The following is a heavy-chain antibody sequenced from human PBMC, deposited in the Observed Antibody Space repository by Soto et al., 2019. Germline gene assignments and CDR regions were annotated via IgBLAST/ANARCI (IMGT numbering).Heavy chain of an antibody. CDR3: VARAYYDSSGYYASGGYDY. CDR2: IIPIFGTA. J-gene: IGHJ4*02. V-gene: IGHV1-69*01. CDR1: GGTFSSYA. D-gene: IGHD3-22*01. Sequence: QVQLVQSGAEVKKPGSSVKVSCKASGGTFSSYAISWVRQAPGQGLEWMGGIIPIFGTANYAQKFQGRVTITADESTSTAYMELSSLRSEDTAVYYCVARAYYDSSGYYASGGYDYWGQGTLVTVSS.